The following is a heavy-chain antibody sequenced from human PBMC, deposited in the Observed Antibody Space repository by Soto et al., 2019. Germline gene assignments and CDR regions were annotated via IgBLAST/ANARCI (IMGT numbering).Heavy chain of an antibody. CDR2: INHSGST. CDR1: GGSFSGYY. D-gene: IGHD2-2*01. V-gene: IGHV4-34*01. Sequence: QVQLQQWGAGLLKPSETLSLTCAVYGGSFSGYYWSWIRQPPGKGLEWIGEINHSGSTNYNPSLKRRVTISVDTSKNQFSLKLSSVTAADTAVYYCARGVTRCSSTSCFLYYYYYYMDVWGKGTTVTVSS. J-gene: IGHJ6*03. CDR3: ARGVTRCSSTSCFLYYYYYYMDV.